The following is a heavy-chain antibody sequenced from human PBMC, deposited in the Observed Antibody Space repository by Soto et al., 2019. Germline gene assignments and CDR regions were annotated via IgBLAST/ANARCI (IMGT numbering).Heavy chain of an antibody. CDR1: GGSISSGGYY. D-gene: IGHD2-21*01. Sequence: SETLSLTCTVSGGSISSGGYYWSWIRQHPGKGLEWIGYIYYSGSTYYSPSLKSRVTISVDTSKNQFSLKLSSVTAADTAVYYCAASCVACGGFNYYGMDVWGQGTTVTVSS. CDR3: AASCVACGGFNYYGMDV. V-gene: IGHV4-31*03. J-gene: IGHJ6*02. CDR2: IYYSGST.